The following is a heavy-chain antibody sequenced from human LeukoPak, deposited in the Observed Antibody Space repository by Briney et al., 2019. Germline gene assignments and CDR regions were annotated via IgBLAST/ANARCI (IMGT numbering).Heavy chain of an antibody. D-gene: IGHD3-10*01. CDR2: ISGSGGST. J-gene: IGHJ4*02. Sequence: GGSLRLSCAASGFTFSSYAMSWVRQAPGKGLEWVSAISGSGGSTYYADSVKGRFTISRDNSKNTLYLQVNSLRAEDTAVYYCAKDRWRYYGSGSYSVDYWGQGTLVTVSS. CDR1: GFTFSSYA. V-gene: IGHV3-23*01. CDR3: AKDRWRYYGSGSYSVDY.